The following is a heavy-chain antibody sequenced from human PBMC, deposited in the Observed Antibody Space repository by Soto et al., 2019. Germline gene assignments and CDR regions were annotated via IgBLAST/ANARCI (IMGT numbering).Heavy chain of an antibody. J-gene: IGHJ6*02. D-gene: IGHD2-2*01. V-gene: IGHV4-34*01. CDR2: INHSGST. CDR1: GGSFSGYY. CDR3: ASQGYCSSTSCYSADYYGMDV. Sequence: KPSETLSLTCAVYGGSFSGYYWSWIRQPPGKGLEWIGEINHSGSTNYNPSLKSRVTISVDTSKNQFSLKLSSVTAADTAVYYCASQGYCSSTSCYSADYYGMDVWGQGTTVTVSS.